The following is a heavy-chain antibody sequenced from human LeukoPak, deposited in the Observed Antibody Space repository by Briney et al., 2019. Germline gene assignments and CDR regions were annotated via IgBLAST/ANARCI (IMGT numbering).Heavy chain of an antibody. CDR1: GGTFSSYA. J-gene: IGHJ4*02. D-gene: IGHD2-2*01. Sequence: SVKVSCKASGGTFSSYAISWVRQAPGQGLEWMGGIIPIFGTANYAQKFQGRVTVTTDASTSTAYMELSSLRSEDTAVYYCARAATQYCSSTSCYLNYWGQGTLVTVSS. V-gene: IGHV1-69*05. CDR3: ARAATQYCSSTSCYLNY. CDR2: IIPIFGTA.